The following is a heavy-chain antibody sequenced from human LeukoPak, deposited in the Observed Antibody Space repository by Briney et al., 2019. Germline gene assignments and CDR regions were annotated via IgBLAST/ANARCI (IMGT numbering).Heavy chain of an antibody. CDR2: IYHSGNP. V-gene: IGHV4-38-2*01. D-gene: IGHD3-10*01. CDR1: GYSISSGYY. CDR3: ARHRSYYGSGSPGGYNWFDP. Sequence: PSETLSLTCAVSGYSISSGYYWGWIRQPPGTGLEWFGGIYHSGNPSYNPSLTSRVTISVATPKNQFSLRLSSATAADTAVYYCARHRSYYGSGSPGGYNWFDPWGREPWSPSPQ. J-gene: IGHJ5*02.